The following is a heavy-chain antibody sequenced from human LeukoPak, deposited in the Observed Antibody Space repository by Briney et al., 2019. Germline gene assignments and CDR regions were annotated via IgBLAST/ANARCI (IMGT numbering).Heavy chain of an antibody. CDR1: GFTFGSYS. J-gene: IGHJ6*02. CDR3: ARHVYYYGMDA. CDR2: ISYDGSNK. Sequence: GGSLRLSCVASGFTFGSYSMNWVRQAPGKGLEWVAVISYDGSNKYYADSVKGRFTISRDNSKNTLYLQMNSLRAEDTAVYYCARHVYYYGMDAWGQGTTVTVS. V-gene: IGHV3-30*03.